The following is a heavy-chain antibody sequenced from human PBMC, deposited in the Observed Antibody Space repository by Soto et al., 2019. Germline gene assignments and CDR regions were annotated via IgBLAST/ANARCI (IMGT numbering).Heavy chain of an antibody. Sequence: SETLSLTCAVSGGSISSGGYSWSWIRQPPGKGLEWIGYIYHSGSTYYNPSLKSRVTISVDRSKNQFSLKLSSVTAADTAVYYCARGAPFGVVINNWFDPWGQGTLVTVSS. J-gene: IGHJ5*02. D-gene: IGHD3-3*01. CDR1: GGSISSGGYS. CDR3: ARGAPFGVVINNWFDP. V-gene: IGHV4-30-2*01. CDR2: IYHSGST.